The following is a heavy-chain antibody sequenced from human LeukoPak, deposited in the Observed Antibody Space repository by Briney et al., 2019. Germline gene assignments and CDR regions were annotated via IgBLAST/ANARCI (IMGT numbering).Heavy chain of an antibody. CDR3: ARRYSSGSSPMYYFDY. CDR2: IYYSGRT. CDR1: GGSISSSSYY. V-gene: IGHV4-39*01. J-gene: IGHJ4*02. D-gene: IGHD3-22*01. Sequence: SETLSLTCTVSGGSISSSSYYWGWIRQPPGKGLEWIVSIYYSGRTYYNPSLKSRVTISVDASKNQSSLKLSSVTAADTAVYYCARRYSSGSSPMYYFDYWGQGTLVTVSS.